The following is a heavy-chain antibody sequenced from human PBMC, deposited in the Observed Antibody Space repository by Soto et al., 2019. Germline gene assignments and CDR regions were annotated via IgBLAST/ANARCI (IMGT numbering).Heavy chain of an antibody. V-gene: IGHV3-30-3*01. CDR2: ISYDGSNK. J-gene: IGHJ6*03. Sequence: GGSLRLSCASSGFTFISYAMHWVRQAPGKGLEWVAVISYDGSNKYYADSVKGRFTISRDNSKNTLYLQMNSLRAEDTAVYYCARALYYYYMDVWGKGTTVTVSS. CDR3: ARALYYYYMDV. CDR1: GFTFISYA.